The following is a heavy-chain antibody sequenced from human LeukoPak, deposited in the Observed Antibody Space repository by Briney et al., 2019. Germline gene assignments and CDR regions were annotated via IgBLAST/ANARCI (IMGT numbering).Heavy chain of an antibody. CDR3: ARGATYYYDSSGYYPTYDY. CDR2: ISAYNGNT. CDR1: GYTFTSYG. Sequence: ASVKVSCEASGYTFTSYGISWVRQAPGQGLEWMGWISAYNGNTNYAQKLQGRVTMTTDTSTSTAYMELRSLRSDDTAVYYCARGATYYYDSSGYYPTYDYWGQGTLVTVSS. D-gene: IGHD3-22*01. J-gene: IGHJ4*02. V-gene: IGHV1-18*01.